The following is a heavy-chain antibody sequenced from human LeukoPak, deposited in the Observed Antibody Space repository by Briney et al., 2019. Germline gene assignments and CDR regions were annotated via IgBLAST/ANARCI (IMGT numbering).Heavy chain of an antibody. D-gene: IGHD3-3*01. J-gene: IGHJ5*02. CDR3: AGEREPYYDFWSGYYTYNWFDP. Sequence: GGSLRLSCAGSGFTFSTYSMNWVRQAPGKGLEWVSSITSSNNYIYYADSVKGRFTISRDNAKNSLYLQMNSLRAEDTAVYYCAGEREPYYDFWSGYYTYNWFDPWGQGTLVTVSS. CDR1: GFTFSTYS. CDR2: ITSSNNYI. V-gene: IGHV3-21*01.